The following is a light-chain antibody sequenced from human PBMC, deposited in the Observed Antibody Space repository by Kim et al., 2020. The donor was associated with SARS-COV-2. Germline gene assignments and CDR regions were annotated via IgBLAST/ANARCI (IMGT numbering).Light chain of an antibody. CDR1: NYDIGGYNY. J-gene: IGLJ3*02. CDR2: DAR. V-gene: IGLV2-14*03. CDR3: SSYTSSSTLV. Sequence: QSALTQPASVSGSPGQSITISCSGTNYDIGGYNYVSWYQQHPGKAPKLMIYDARQRPSGVSNRFSGSKSDNTASLTISGLQAEDEGDYYCSSYTSSSTLVFGGGTRLTVL.